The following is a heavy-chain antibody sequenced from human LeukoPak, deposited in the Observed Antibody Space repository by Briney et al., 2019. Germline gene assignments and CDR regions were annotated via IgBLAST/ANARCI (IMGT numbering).Heavy chain of an antibody. CDR3: ASLKVLYYYDSSGHFDY. CDR1: GGSISSSSYY. Sequence: SETLSLTCTVSGGSISSSSYYWGWIRQPPGKGLEWIGSIYYSGSTYYNPSLKSRVTISVDTSKNQFSLKLSSVTAADTAVCYCASLKVLYYYDSSGHFDYWGQGTLVTVSS. J-gene: IGHJ4*02. V-gene: IGHV4-39*01. D-gene: IGHD3-22*01. CDR2: IYYSGST.